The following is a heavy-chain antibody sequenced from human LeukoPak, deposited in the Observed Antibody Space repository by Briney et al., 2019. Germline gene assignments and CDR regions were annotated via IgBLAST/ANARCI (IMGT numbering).Heavy chain of an antibody. CDR1: GGSISSSSYS. CDR2: IYYSGST. Sequence: SETLSLTFTVTGGSISSSSYSWGWIRRPPGKGLEWIGSIYYSGSTYYNPSLKSRVTISVDTSKNQFSLKLSSVTAADTAVYYCARAGGCSGGSCYSGEFDYWGQGTLVTVSS. D-gene: IGHD2-15*01. V-gene: IGHV4-39*07. J-gene: IGHJ4*02. CDR3: ARAGGCSGGSCYSGEFDY.